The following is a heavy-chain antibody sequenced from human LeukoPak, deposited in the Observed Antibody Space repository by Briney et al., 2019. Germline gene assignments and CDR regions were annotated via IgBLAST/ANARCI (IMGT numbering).Heavy chain of an antibody. CDR3: ARGLYYFNY. D-gene: IGHD6-19*01. CDR1: GGSISSGGYY. J-gene: IGHJ4*02. Sequence: PSETLSLTCTVSGGSISSGGYYWNWIRQHPGKGLEWIAYIYYSGCTDYNPSLKSRVNISVDTSKNQFSLKLSSVTAAYTAVYYCARGLYYFNYWGQGTLVTVSS. V-gene: IGHV4-31*03. CDR2: IYYSGCT.